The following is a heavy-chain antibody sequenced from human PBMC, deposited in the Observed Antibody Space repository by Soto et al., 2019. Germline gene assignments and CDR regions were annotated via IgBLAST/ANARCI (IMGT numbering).Heavy chain of an antibody. CDR1: GGSISSGGYY. D-gene: IGHD5-12*01. CDR2: IYYSGST. CDR3: ATAAEMATIWSFDL. J-gene: IGHJ2*01. Sequence: PSETLSLTCTVSGGSISSGGYYWSWIRQHPGKGLEWIGYIYYSGSTYYNPSLKSRVIISVDTSKNQFSLKLSSVTAADTAVYYCATAAEMATIWSFDLWGRGTLVTVSS. V-gene: IGHV4-31*03.